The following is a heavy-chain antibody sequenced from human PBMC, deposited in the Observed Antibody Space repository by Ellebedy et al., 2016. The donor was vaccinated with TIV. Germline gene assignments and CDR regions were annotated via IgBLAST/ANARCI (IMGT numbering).Heavy chain of an antibody. D-gene: IGHD4-23*01. CDR1: GGSISSGGYY. CDR2: IYYSGST. CDR3: ARVGGDSSMDV. Sequence: SETLSLXXTVPGGSISSGGYYWSWIRQHPGKGLEWIGYIYYSGSTYYNPSLKSRVTISVDTSKNQFSLKLSSVTAADTAVYYCARVGGDSSMDVWGQGTTVTVSS. J-gene: IGHJ6*02. V-gene: IGHV4-31*03.